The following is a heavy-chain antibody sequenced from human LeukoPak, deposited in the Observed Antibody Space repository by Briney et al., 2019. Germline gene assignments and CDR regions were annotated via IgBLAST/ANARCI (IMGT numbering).Heavy chain of an antibody. V-gene: IGHV1-18*01. CDR2: ISAYNGNT. J-gene: IGHJ6*03. D-gene: IGHD6-19*01. CDR3: ARRISTYSSGWYENYYYMDV. CDR1: GYTFTSYG. Sequence: ASVKVSCKASGYTFTSYGISWVRQAPGQGLEWMGWISAYNGNTNYAQKLQGRVTMTTDTSTSTAYMELRSLRSDDTAVYYCARRISTYSSGWYENYYYMDVWGKGTTVTVSS.